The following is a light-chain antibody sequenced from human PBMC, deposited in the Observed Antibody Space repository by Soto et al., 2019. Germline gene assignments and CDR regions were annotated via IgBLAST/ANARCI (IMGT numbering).Light chain of an antibody. CDR1: QSVSANY. CDR3: QQYGSSPFT. V-gene: IGKV3-20*01. CDR2: GAS. J-gene: IGKJ2*01. Sequence: EMVLTQSPGTLSLSPGESATLSYRASQSVSANYLAWYQQKPGQAPRLLIYGASSRATGIPDRFSGSESERDFTLTISRLEPEDFAVYYCQQYGSSPFTFGQGTKLEIK.